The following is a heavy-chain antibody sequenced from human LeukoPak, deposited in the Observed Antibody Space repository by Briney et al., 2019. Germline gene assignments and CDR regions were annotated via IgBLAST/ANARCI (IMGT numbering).Heavy chain of an antibody. CDR3: VKVGRIAVAGTGDYFDY. Sequence: GGSLRLSRAASGFTFSSYAMHWVRQAPGKGLEWVAVISYDGSNKYYADSVKGRFTISRDNSKNTLYLQMSSLRAEDTAVYYCVKVGRIAVAGTGDYFDYWGQGTLVTVSS. J-gene: IGHJ4*02. D-gene: IGHD6-19*01. CDR1: GFTFSSYA. V-gene: IGHV3-30*14. CDR2: ISYDGSNK.